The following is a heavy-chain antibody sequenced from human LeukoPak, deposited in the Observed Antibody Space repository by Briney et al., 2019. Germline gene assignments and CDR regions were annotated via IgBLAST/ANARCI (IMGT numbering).Heavy chain of an antibody. D-gene: IGHD2-15*01. J-gene: IGHJ4*02. CDR2: IIPIFGTA. CDR3: AREGIAATGSNDY. Sequence: SVKVSCKVSGGTFSSYAISWVRQAPGQGLEWMGGIIPIFGTANYAQKFQGRVTITADKSTSTAYMELSSLRSQDTAVYYCAREGIAATGSNDYWGQGTLVTVSS. CDR1: GGTFSSYA. V-gene: IGHV1-69*06.